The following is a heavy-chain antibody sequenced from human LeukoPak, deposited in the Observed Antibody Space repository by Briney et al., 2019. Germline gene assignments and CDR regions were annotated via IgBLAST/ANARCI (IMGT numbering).Heavy chain of an antibody. J-gene: IGHJ4*02. Sequence: GESLKISCKGSGYSFTSYWIGWVRQMPGKGLEWMGIIYPGDSDTRYSPSFQGQVTISADKSISTAYLQWSSLKASDTAMYYCARRKFSDSYPGQWCFDYWGQGTLVTVSS. CDR1: GYSFTSYW. CDR2: IYPGDSDT. V-gene: IGHV5-51*01. D-gene: IGHD2-8*01. CDR3: ARRKFSDSYPGQWCFDY.